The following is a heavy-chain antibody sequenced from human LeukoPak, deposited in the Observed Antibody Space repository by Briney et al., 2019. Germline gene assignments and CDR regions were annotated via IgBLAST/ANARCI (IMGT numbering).Heavy chain of an antibody. J-gene: IGHJ4*02. CDR3: ATVKGGSYPWGY. D-gene: IGHD1-26*01. CDR1: GFTFSNAW. CDR2: IKSKTDGGTT. Sequence: GGSLRLSCAASGFTFSNAWMSWIRQAPGKGLEWVGLIKSKTDGGTTDYAAPVKGRFTISRDDSKNTLYLQMHSLKTEDTAVYYCATVKGGSYPWGYWGQGTLVTVSS. V-gene: IGHV3-15*01.